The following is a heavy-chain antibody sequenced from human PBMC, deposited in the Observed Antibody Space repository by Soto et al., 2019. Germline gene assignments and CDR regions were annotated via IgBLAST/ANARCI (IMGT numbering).Heavy chain of an antibody. CDR1: GGSISSYY. CDR2: IYYSGST. CDR3: ARVAVAGHYYYGMDV. J-gene: IGHJ6*02. V-gene: IGHV4-59*12. D-gene: IGHD6-19*01. Sequence: SETLSLTCTVSGGSISSYYWSWIRQPPGKGLEWIGYIYYSGSTNYNPSLKSRVTISVDTSKNQFSLKLSSVTAADTAVYYCARVAVAGHYYYGMDVWGQGTTVT.